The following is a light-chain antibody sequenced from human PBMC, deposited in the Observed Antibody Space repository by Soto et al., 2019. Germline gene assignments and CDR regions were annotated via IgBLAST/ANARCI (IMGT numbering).Light chain of an antibody. CDR2: VNSDGSH. V-gene: IGLV4-69*01. CDR3: QTWVTAIRV. CDR1: SAHSTYA. J-gene: IGLJ3*02. Sequence: QLVLTQSPSASASVGTSVKLTCTLSSAHSTYAIAWHQQRPEKGPRYLMKVNSDGSHSRGDGIPDRFSGSSSGAERYLIISSLQSEDEADYYCQTWVTAIRVFGGGTKLTVL.